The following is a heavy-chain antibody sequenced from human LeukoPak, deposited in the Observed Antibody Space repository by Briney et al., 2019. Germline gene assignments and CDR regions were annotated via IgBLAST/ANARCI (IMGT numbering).Heavy chain of an antibody. V-gene: IGHV3-48*03. CDR3: ARDRDGFTGSYYYYGMDV. Sequence: GGSLRLSCAASGFTFSSYEMNWVRQAPGKGLEWVSYISSSGSTIYYADSVKGRFTISRDNAKNSLYLQMNSLRAEDTAVYYCARDRDGFTGSYYYYGMDVWGQGTTVTVSS. D-gene: IGHD5-24*01. CDR2: ISSSGSTI. CDR1: GFTFSSYE. J-gene: IGHJ6*02.